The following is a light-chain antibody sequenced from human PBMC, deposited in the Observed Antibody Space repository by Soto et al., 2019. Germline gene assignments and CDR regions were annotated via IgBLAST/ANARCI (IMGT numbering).Light chain of an antibody. J-gene: IGKJ5*01. CDR2: KVS. CDR1: QSFVSSDGIAY. V-gene: IGKV2-30*01. Sequence: AVMSSVPLSLPFPFGKPASISCRPNQSFVSSDGIAYFSWFQQRPGRSPRRLIYKVSNRDSGVPARFSGSGSGTDFALKISRVEAEDVGVYYCMQGTHWPITFGQGTRLEIK. CDR3: MQGTHWPIT.